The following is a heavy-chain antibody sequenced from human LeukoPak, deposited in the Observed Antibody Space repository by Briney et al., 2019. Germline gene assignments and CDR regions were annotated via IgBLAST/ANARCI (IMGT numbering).Heavy chain of an antibody. J-gene: IGHJ4*02. CDR3: VSFIEERD. D-gene: IGHD1-26*01. CDR1: GFTFSKYW. V-gene: IGHV3-74*01. Sequence: RGSLRLSCAASGFTFSKYWMHWVRQPPGKGPVWVSKINTDGSGAIYADSVRGRFTISRDNAKNTVYLQMNSLRVEDTAVYYCVSFIEERDWGQGTLVTVSS. CDR2: INTDGSGA.